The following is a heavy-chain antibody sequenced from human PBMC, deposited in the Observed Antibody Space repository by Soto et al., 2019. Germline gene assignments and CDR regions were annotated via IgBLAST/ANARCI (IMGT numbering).Heavy chain of an antibody. D-gene: IGHD3-10*01. CDR3: ARDLSGRADV. J-gene: IGHJ6*02. CDR1: GFTFNRYS. CDR2: MNEDGSTT. V-gene: IGHV3-74*01. Sequence: GGSLRLSCAASGFTFNRYSMNWVRQVPGKGLVWVSRMNEDGSTTDYADSVKGRFTISRDNARNTLYLQMNSLRAEDTAVYYCARDLSGRADVWGQGTTVTVSS.